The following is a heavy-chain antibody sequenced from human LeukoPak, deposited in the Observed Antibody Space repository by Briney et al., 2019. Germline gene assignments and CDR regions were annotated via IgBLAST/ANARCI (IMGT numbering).Heavy chain of an antibody. Sequence: ASVKVSCKTSGYTFTDYYMNWVRQAPGQGLEWMGWINPKSGATNYAQKFQDRVTMTRDTSITTAYMELSRLKSDDTAVYYCARDGTMSTRAPGGVPDYWGQGTLVTVSS. CDR2: INPKSGAT. CDR1: GYTFTDYY. D-gene: IGHD3-10*02. CDR3: ARDGTMSTRAPGGVPDY. J-gene: IGHJ4*02. V-gene: IGHV1-2*02.